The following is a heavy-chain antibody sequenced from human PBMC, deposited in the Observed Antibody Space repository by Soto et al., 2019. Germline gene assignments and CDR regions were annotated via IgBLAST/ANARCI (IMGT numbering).Heavy chain of an antibody. CDR3: ARVSDCSGGSCYSPVLDY. Sequence: SETLSLTCTVSGGSVSSGSYYWSWIRQPPGKGLEWIGYIYYSGSTNYNPSLKSRVTISVDTSKNQFSLKLSSVTAADTAVYYCARVSDCSGGSCYSPVLDYWGQGTLVTVSS. V-gene: IGHV4-61*01. CDR1: GGSVSSGSYY. D-gene: IGHD2-15*01. CDR2: IYYSGST. J-gene: IGHJ4*02.